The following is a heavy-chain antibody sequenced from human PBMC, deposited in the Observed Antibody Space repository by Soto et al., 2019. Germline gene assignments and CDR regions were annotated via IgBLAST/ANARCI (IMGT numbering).Heavy chain of an antibody. CDR3: ARGNGSKVLDH. V-gene: IGHV4-30-2*01. D-gene: IGHD6-13*01. CDR1: GDAIRSLGYS. Sequence: SETLSLTCIVSGDAIRSLGYSWYWIRQAPGRGLEWIGYVYPSGATYYNPPFRGRLTLSIDRSKNQFSLKLTSVTAADTAVYYCARGNGSKVLDHWGQGTLVTVSS. J-gene: IGHJ4*01. CDR2: VYPSGAT.